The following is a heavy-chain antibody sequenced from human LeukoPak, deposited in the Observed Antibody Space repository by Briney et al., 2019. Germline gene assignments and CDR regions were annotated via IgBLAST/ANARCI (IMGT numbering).Heavy chain of an antibody. V-gene: IGHV4-59*01. J-gene: IGHJ4*02. CDR3: ASSEYSSSSPDY. Sequence: SETLSLTCSVSGGSISSYYWSWIRQPPGKGLEWIGYIYYSGSTNYNPSLKSRVTISVDTSKNQFSLKLSSVTAADTAVYYCASSEYSSSSPDYWGQGTLVTVSS. CDR1: GGSISSYY. D-gene: IGHD6-6*01. CDR2: IYYSGST.